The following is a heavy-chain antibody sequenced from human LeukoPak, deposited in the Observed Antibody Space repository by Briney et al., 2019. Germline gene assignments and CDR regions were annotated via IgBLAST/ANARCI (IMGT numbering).Heavy chain of an antibody. J-gene: IGHJ3*02. CDR1: GGSISSYY. Sequence: SETLSLTCTVSGGSISSYYWSWIRQPAGKGLEWIGRIYTSGSTNYNTSLKSRVTMSVDTSKNQFSLKLSSVTAADTAVYYCARVHIASGSGSYYNDAFDIWGQGTMVTVSS. CDR2: IYTSGST. D-gene: IGHD3-10*01. V-gene: IGHV4-4*07. CDR3: ARVHIASGSGSYYNDAFDI.